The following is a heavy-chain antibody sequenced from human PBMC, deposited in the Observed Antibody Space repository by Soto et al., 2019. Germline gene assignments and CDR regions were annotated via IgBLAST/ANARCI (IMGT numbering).Heavy chain of an antibody. J-gene: IGHJ4*02. CDR2: IYSGGST. CDR3: ARGRAGEGLDY. V-gene: IGHV3-66*01. Sequence: EVQLVESGGGLVQPGGSLRLSCAASGFTVSSDYMSWVRQAPGKGLEWVSVIYSGGSTYYADSVKGRFTISRDNSKDTLYLQMNSLRPEDTAVSSCARGRAGEGLDYWGQGTLVTVSS. CDR1: GFTVSSDY. D-gene: IGHD3-16*01.